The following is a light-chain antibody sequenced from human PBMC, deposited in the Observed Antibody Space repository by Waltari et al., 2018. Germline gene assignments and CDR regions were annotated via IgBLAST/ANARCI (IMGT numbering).Light chain of an antibody. CDR1: SSDVGTHNY. J-gene: IGLJ3*02. CDR2: DVS. V-gene: IGLV2-14*03. Sequence: QSALTQPASVSGSPGPSITISCTGTSSDVGTHNYVSWYQQHPGKAPKLMIFDVSIRPSWVSNRISGSKSGNTASLTISGLQAEYEADYYCCSYMSSSTLELFGGGTSLTVL. CDR3: CSYMSSSTLEL.